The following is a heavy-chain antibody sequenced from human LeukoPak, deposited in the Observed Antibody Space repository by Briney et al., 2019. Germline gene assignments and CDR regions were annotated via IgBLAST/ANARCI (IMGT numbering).Heavy chain of an antibody. J-gene: IGHJ4*02. CDR2: MNPNSGNT. V-gene: IGHV1-8*01. CDR1: GYTFTSYD. Sequence: ASVKVSCKASGYTFTSYDINWVRQATGQGLEWMGWMNPNSGNTGYAQKFQGRVTMTRNTSISTAYMELSSLRSEDTAVYYCARGLGAVAGTTPHGYWGQGTLVTASS. D-gene: IGHD6-19*01. CDR3: ARGLGAVAGTTPHGY.